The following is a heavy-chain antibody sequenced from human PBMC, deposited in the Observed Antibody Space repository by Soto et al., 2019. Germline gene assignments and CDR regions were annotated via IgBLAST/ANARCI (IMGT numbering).Heavy chain of an antibody. Sequence: QVQLQESGPGLVKPSETLSLTCSVSGGSVNNYYWNWIRQPPGKGLEWIGHMYFSGSTNYNPSLKRRVTMSVDTSKNHFSLQLRSVTSADTAVYYCARRTRSLGPFDYWGQGTLLTVSS. V-gene: IGHV4-59*02. CDR1: GGSVNNYY. CDR3: ARRTRSLGPFDY. J-gene: IGHJ4*02. D-gene: IGHD4-17*01. CDR2: MYFSGST.